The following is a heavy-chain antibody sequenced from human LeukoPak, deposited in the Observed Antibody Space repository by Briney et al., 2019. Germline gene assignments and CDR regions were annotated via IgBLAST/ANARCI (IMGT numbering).Heavy chain of an antibody. CDR1: GYTFTSYG. CDR2: IRAYNGNT. D-gene: IGHD5-24*01. Sequence: ASVKVSCKASGYTFTSYGISWVRQAPGQGLEWMGWIRAYNGNTNYAQKLQGRVTMTTDTSTSTAYMELRSLRSDDTAVYYCARTSMATIKQHFDYWGQGTLVTVSS. J-gene: IGHJ4*02. CDR3: ARTSMATIKQHFDY. V-gene: IGHV1-18*01.